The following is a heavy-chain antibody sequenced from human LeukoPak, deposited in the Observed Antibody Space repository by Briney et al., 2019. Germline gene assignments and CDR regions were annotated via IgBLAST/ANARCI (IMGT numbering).Heavy chain of an antibody. CDR2: INHSGST. CDR1: GGSISSYY. D-gene: IGHD6-13*01. CDR3: ASFSSWYYFDY. Sequence: SETLSLTCTVSGGSISSYYWSWIRQPPGKGLEWIGEINHSGSTNYNPSLKSRVTISVDTSKNQFSLKLSSVTAADTAVYYCASFSSWYYFDYWGQGTLVTVSS. J-gene: IGHJ4*02. V-gene: IGHV4-34*01.